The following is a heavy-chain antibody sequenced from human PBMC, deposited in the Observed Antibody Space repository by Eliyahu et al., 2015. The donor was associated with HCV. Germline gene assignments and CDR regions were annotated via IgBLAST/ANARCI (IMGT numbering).Heavy chain of an antibody. V-gene: IGHV3-48*01. J-gene: IGHJ4*02. D-gene: IGHD3-22*01. CDR2: ISSSSSTI. Sequence: EVQLVESGGGLVQPGGSLRLSCAASGFTFXSYSMNWVRQAPGKGLEWVSYISSSSSTIYYADSVKGRFTISRDNAKNSLYLQMNSLRAEDTAVYYCARESPYYYDSSGYSDYWGQGTLVTVSS. CDR1: GFTFXSYS. CDR3: ARESPYYYDSSGYSDY.